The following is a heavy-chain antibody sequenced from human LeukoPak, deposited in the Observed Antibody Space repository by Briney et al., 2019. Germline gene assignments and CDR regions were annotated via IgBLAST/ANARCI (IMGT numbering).Heavy chain of an antibody. J-gene: IGHJ3*01. V-gene: IGHV3-48*03. CDR1: GLTFSTSE. CDR2: SSSDGTTV. CDR3: TSASR. Sequence: PGGSLRLSCAASGLTFSTSEIHWVRQTPGKGLEWLSYSSSDGTTVYYADSVRGRFTISRDNAKNSLYLQMNSLSGDDTAVYYRTSASRWGQGTLVTVSS.